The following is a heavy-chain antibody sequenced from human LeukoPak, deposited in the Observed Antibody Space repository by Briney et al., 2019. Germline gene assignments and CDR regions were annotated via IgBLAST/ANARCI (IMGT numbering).Heavy chain of an antibody. CDR2: INPNSGGT. CDR3: ARVGTTGTTFFDY. V-gene: IGHV1-2*02. CDR1: GYTFTGYY. J-gene: IGHJ4*02. Sequence: ASVKVSCKASGYTFTGYYMHWVRQAPGQGLEWMGWINPNSGGTNYAQKFQGRVTMTRGTSISTAYMELSRLRSDDTAVYYCARVGTTGTTFFDYWGQGTLVTVSS. D-gene: IGHD1-1*01.